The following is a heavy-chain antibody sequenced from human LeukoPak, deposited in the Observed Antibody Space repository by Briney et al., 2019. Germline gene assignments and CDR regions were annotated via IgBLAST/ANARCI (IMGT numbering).Heavy chain of an antibody. CDR3: ARDPWSVDTAMAYDY. J-gene: IGHJ4*02. D-gene: IGHD5-18*01. Sequence: SETLSLTCTVSGGSISSYYWSWIRQPPGKGLEWIGSIYYSGSTYYNPSLKSRVTISVDTSKNQFSLKLSSVTAADTAVYYCARDPWSVDTAMAYDYWGQGTLVTVSS. V-gene: IGHV4-39*07. CDR1: GGSISSYY. CDR2: IYYSGST.